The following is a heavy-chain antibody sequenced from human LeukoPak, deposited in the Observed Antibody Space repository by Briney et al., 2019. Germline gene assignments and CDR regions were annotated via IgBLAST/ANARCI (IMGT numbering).Heavy chain of an antibody. D-gene: IGHD4-23*01. Sequence: GGPLRLSCAASGFTFGSYGMHWVRQAPGKGLEWVAFIRYDGSNKYYADSVKGRFTISRDNSKNTLYLQMNSLRAEDTAVYYCAKGFIGGSNWFDPWGQGTLVTVSS. CDR1: GFTFGSYG. J-gene: IGHJ5*02. CDR3: AKGFIGGSNWFDP. CDR2: IRYDGSNK. V-gene: IGHV3-30*02.